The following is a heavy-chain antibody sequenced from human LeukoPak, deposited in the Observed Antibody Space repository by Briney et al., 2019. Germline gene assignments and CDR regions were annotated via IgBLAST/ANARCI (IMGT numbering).Heavy chain of an antibody. CDR3: AKSGYNRFDY. CDR1: GGTFSSSA. CDR2: ISGSGSGGST. Sequence: GASVKVSCKASGGTFSSSAMSWVRQAPGKGLEWVSSISGSGSGGSTYYADSVKGRFTISRDNSKNTLYLQMNSLRAEDTAVYYCAKSGYNRFDYWGQGTLVTVSS. V-gene: IGHV3-23*01. J-gene: IGHJ4*02. D-gene: IGHD5-24*01.